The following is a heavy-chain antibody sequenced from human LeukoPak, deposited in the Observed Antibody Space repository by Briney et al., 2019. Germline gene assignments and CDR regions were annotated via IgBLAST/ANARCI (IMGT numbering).Heavy chain of an antibody. CDR3: ARGNIAVAGTNFDY. V-gene: IGHV1-69*13. CDR1: GGTFGSYA. J-gene: IGHJ4*02. Sequence: ASVKVSCKASGGTFGSYAISWVRQAPGQGLEWMGGIIPIFGTANYAQKFQGRVTITADESTSTAYMELSRLRSDDTAVYYCARGNIAVAGTNFDYWGQGTLVTVSS. CDR2: IIPIFGTA. D-gene: IGHD6-19*01.